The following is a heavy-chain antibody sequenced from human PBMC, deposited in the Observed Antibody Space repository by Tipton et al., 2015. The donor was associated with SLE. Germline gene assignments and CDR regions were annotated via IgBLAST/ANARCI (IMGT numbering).Heavy chain of an antibody. V-gene: IGHV4-4*09. D-gene: IGHD5-12*01. J-gene: IGHJ5*02. CDR2: IYSSGGT. Sequence: LRLSCTVSGASISSYYWSWIRQPPGKGLEWIGYIYSSGGTNYNPSLKSRVTISVDTTKNQFSLKLSSVTAADTAVYYCARSQRPGYSRGEFDPWGQGTLVTVSS. CDR3: ARSQRPGYSRGEFDP. CDR1: GASISSYY.